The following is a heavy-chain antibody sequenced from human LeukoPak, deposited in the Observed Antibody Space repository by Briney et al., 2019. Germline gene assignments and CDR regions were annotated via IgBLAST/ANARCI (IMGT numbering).Heavy chain of an antibody. J-gene: IGHJ6*03. CDR3: ARVPSWDYYYCMDV. D-gene: IGHD3-16*01. CDR1: GFTVSSNY. CDR2: IYSGGST. Sequence: AGGSLRLSCAASGFTVSSNYMSCVRQAPGKGLEWVSVIYSGGSTYYADSVKGRFTISRDNSKNTLYLQMNSLRAEDTAVYYCARVPSWDYYYCMDVWGKGTTATVSS. V-gene: IGHV3-53*01.